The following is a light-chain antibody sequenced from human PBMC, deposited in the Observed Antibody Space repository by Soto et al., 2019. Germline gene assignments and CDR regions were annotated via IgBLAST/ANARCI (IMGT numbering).Light chain of an antibody. V-gene: IGKV4-1*01. Sequence: DIVMTQSPDSLAVSLGERATINCKSSQSVLYSSNNKNYLAWYQQKPGQPPKLLIYWASTRESGVPDRFSGSGSGKDSTLTISSLQAEDVAVYYCQQYYSTPRTFGQGTKVEIK. CDR3: QQYYSTPRT. CDR2: WAS. CDR1: QSVLYSSNNKNY. J-gene: IGKJ1*01.